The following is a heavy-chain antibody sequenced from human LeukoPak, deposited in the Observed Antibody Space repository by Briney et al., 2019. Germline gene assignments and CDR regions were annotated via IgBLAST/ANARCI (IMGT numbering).Heavy chain of an antibody. CDR1: GFTFSSYS. J-gene: IGHJ4*02. CDR2: IYVGGGT. D-gene: IGHD6-13*01. CDR3: ARGKPAAAGEHLDY. V-gene: IGHV3-66*01. Sequence: PGGSLRLSCAASGFTFSSYSMNWVRQAPGKGLEWVSGIYVGGGTRYADSVKGRFTISTDSSKNTLSPQMNILRAEDTGVYYCARGKPAAAGEHLDYWGQGTLVTVSS.